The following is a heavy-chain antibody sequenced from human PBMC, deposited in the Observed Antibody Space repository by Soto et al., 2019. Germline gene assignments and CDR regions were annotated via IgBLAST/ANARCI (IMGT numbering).Heavy chain of an antibody. CDR3: ARGIVVVPAAAYYYYYYGMDV. CDR1: GGTFSSYA. V-gene: IGHV1-69*01. Sequence: QVQLVQSGAEVKKPGSSVKVSCKASGGTFSSYAISWVRQAPGQGLEWMGGIIPILGTANDEQKFQGRVTITADESTSTAYMELSSLRSEDTAVYYCARGIVVVPAAAYYYYYYGMDVWGQGTTVTVSS. D-gene: IGHD2-2*01. CDR2: IIPILGTA. J-gene: IGHJ6*02.